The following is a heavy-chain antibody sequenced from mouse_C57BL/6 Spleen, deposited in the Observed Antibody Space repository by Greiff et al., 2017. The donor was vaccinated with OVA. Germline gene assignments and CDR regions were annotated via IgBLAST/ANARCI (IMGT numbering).Heavy chain of an antibody. CDR3: ARDRYFDV. V-gene: IGHV5-9*01. CDR1: GFTFSSYT. Sequence: EVKLMESGGGLVKPGGSLKLSCAASGFTFSSYTMSWVRQTPEKRLEWVATISGGGGITYYPDSVKGRFTISRDNAKNTLYLQMSSLRSEDTALYYCARDRYFDVWGTGTTVTVSS. CDR2: ISGGGGIT. J-gene: IGHJ1*03.